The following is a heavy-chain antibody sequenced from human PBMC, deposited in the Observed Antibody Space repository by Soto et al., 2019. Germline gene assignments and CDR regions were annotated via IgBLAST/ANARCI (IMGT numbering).Heavy chain of an antibody. CDR1: GGTFSSYA. V-gene: IGHV1-69*13. Sequence: SVKVSCKASGGTFSSYAISWVRQAPGQGLEWMGGIIPIFGTANYAQKFQGRVTITADESTSTAYMELSSLRSEDTAVYYCARGSYGDYLSNYYYGMDVWGQGTTVTVSS. J-gene: IGHJ6*02. CDR2: IIPIFGTA. D-gene: IGHD4-17*01. CDR3: ARGSYGDYLSNYYYGMDV.